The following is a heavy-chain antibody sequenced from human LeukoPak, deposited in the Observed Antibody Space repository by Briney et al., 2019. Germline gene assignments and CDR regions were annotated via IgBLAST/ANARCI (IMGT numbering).Heavy chain of an antibody. D-gene: IGHD3-22*01. Sequence: GGSLKLSCAASGFTFSNYAMYWVRQAPGRGLEYVSAISTNGGSTDYANSVKGRFTISRDNSDNRVFLQMGTLRAEDMAVYYCARGGYYDSSGSFDYWARESWSPSPQ. CDR2: ISTNGGST. CDR3: ARGGYYDSSGSFDY. J-gene: IGHJ4*02. CDR1: GFTFSNYA. V-gene: IGHV3-64*01.